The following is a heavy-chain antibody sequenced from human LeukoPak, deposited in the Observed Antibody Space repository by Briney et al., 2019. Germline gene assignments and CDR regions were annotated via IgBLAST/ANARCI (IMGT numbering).Heavy chain of an antibody. CDR1: GGSISSSSHY. J-gene: IGHJ4*02. D-gene: IGHD5-12*01. CDR2: IFYSGST. V-gene: IGHV4-39*07. CDR3: ARELSPRLSKGIDY. Sequence: SETLSLTCTVSGGSISSSSHYWGWIRQPPGKGLEWIGSIFYSGSTYYNPSLKSRVTISVDTSKNQFSLKLSSVTAADTAVYYCARELSPRLSKGIDYWGQGTLVTVSS.